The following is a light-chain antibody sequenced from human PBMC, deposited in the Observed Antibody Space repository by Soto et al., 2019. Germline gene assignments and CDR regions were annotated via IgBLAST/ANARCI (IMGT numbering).Light chain of an antibody. CDR2: EVS. J-gene: IGLJ1*01. CDR3: ASLTTTNFV. CDR1: SSDVGAYNL. Sequence: QSVLPQPSSVSVSPGQSITISCTGTSSDVGAYNLVSWYQHHPDKAPKLMISEVSNRPSGVSDRFSGSKSGNTASLTISGLQAEDEADYYCASLTTTNFVFGTGTKVTVL. V-gene: IGLV2-14*01.